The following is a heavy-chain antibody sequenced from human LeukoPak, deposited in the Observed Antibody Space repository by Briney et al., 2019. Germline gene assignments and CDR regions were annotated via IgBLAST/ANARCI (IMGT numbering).Heavy chain of an antibody. V-gene: IGHV4-4*07. CDR3: ARELVGAASPRPTDY. Sequence: SETLSLTCTVSGGSMNSYFWTWIRQPAGKGLEWIGRIYTSGNTNYNPSLKSRVTLSVDTSKNQFYLNLTSVTAGDTAVYYCARELVGAASPRPTDYWGQGTLVTVSS. D-gene: IGHD1-26*01. CDR1: GGSMNSYF. CDR2: IYTSGNT. J-gene: IGHJ4*02.